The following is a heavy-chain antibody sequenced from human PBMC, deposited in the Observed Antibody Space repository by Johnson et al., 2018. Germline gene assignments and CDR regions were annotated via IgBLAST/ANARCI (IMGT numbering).Heavy chain of an antibody. CDR2: IKQDGSEK. V-gene: IGHV3-7*01. CDR3: ASTYGDYYMDV. J-gene: IGHJ6*03. Sequence: QLVESGGGLVQPGGSLRLSCSASGFTFSSYWMSWVRQAPGKGLEWVANIKQDGSEKYYVDSVKGRFTISRDNANNSLSLQMNSLRAEDTAVYYCASTYGDYYMDVWGKGTTVTVSS. D-gene: IGHD4-17*01. CDR1: GFTFSSYW.